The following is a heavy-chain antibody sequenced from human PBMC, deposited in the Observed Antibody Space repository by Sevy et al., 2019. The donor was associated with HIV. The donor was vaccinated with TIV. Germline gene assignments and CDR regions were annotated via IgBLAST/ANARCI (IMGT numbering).Heavy chain of an antibody. Sequence: ASVKVSCKASGYTFTSYGISWVRQAPGQGLEWMGWISAYNGNTNYAQKLQGRVTMTTDTSTSTAYMELRSLRSDDTAVYYCARGVIDIAVAVNWGYYYYGMDVWGQGTTVTVSS. D-gene: IGHD6-19*01. CDR2: ISAYNGNT. V-gene: IGHV1-18*01. CDR1: GYTFTSYG. CDR3: ARGVIDIAVAVNWGYYYYGMDV. J-gene: IGHJ6*02.